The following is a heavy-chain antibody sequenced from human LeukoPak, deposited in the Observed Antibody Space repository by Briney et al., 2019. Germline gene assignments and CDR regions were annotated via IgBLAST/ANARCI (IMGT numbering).Heavy chain of an antibody. CDR2: ITGSGGNT. D-gene: IGHD1/OR15-1a*01. CDR3: GRIAINANNGMDV. V-gene: IGHV3-23*01. CDR1: GFTFSNYA. Sequence: GGSLRLSCAASGFTFSNYAMNWVRQAPGKGLEWVSAITGSGGNTFYADSVKGRFTISRDNSGNTLHLQMNSLRTEDTAVYYRGRIAINANNGMDVWGQGTTVTVSS. J-gene: IGHJ6*02.